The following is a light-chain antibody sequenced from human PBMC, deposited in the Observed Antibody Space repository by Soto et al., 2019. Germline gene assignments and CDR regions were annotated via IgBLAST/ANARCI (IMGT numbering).Light chain of an antibody. CDR2: KAS. V-gene: IGKV1-5*03. Sequence: DIQMTQSPSTLSASVGDRVTITCRASQSISSRLAWYQQKPGKAPKLLIYKASSLESGVPPRFSGSGSGTEFTLTISSLQPDDFATYYHQQYNSLWFTFGPGTKVDIK. CDR3: QQYNSLWFT. CDR1: QSISSR. J-gene: IGKJ3*01.